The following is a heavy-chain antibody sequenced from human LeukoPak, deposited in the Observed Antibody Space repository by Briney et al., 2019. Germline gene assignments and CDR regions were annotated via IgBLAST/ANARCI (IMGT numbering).Heavy chain of an antibody. Sequence: GGSLRLSCAASGFTFSDYWMHWVRQTPGKGLVWVSRISYDGGGTNYAESVKGRFTISRDNAKNTLYLQMNSLRVEDTAVYYFVRNLVRGVVYFDSWGQGALVTVSS. D-gene: IGHD3-10*01. CDR1: GFTFSDYW. V-gene: IGHV3-74*01. CDR2: ISYDGGGT. CDR3: VRNLVRGVVYFDS. J-gene: IGHJ4*02.